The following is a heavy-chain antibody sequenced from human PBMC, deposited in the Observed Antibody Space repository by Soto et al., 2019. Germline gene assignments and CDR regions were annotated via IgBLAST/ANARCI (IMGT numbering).Heavy chain of an antibody. CDR1: GGSISSDSYY. Sequence: SETLSLTCTVSGGSISSDSYYWGWIRLPPEKGLEWIASISYSGSTYYNPSLKSRVTISVDTSKNQFSLKLSSVTAADTAMFYCATQGFYRMGVWGRGTTVTVSS. CDR3: ATQGFYRMGV. J-gene: IGHJ6*02. V-gene: IGHV4-39*07. CDR2: ISYSGST.